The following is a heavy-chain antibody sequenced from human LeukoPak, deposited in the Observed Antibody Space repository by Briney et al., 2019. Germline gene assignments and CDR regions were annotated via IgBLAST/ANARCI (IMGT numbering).Heavy chain of an antibody. CDR3: ARAPAMIVVDYYFDY. V-gene: IGHV4-59*08. CDR1: GGSISSYY. Sequence: SETLSLTCTVSGGSISSYYCSWIRQPPGKGLEWIGYIYYSGSTNYNPSLKSRVTISVDTSKNQFSLKLSSVTAADTAVYYCARAPAMIVVDYYFDYWGQGTLVTVSS. D-gene: IGHD3-22*01. CDR2: IYYSGST. J-gene: IGHJ4*02.